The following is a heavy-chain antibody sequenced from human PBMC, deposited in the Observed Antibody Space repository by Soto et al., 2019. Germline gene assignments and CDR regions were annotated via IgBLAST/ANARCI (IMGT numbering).Heavy chain of an antibody. CDR2: INPSNST. CDR3: ATVYCSGGSCYSIDY. CDR1: GYTFTRYY. V-gene: IGHV1-46*03. Sequence: GASVKVSWKASGYTFTRYYMHLVRQAPGQGLEWMGIINPSNSTSYAQKFQGRVTMTRDTSTSTVYMELSSLRSEDTAVYYCATVYCSGGSCYSIDYWGQGTLVTVSS. J-gene: IGHJ4*02. D-gene: IGHD2-15*01.